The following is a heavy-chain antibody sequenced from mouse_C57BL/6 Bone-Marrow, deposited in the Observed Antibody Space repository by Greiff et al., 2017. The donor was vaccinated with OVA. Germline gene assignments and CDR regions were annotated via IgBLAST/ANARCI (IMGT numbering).Heavy chain of an antibody. V-gene: IGHV1-81*01. CDR3: ARKGTLIGDFDY. D-gene: IGHD3-1*01. Sequence: VQLQQSGAELARPGASVKLSCKASGYTFTSYGISWVKQRTGQGLEWIGEIYPRSGNTYYNEKFKGKATLTADKSSSTAYMELRSLTSEVSAVYFGARKGTLIGDFDYWGQGTTLTVSS. CDR2: IYPRSGNT. J-gene: IGHJ2*01. CDR1: GYTFTSYG.